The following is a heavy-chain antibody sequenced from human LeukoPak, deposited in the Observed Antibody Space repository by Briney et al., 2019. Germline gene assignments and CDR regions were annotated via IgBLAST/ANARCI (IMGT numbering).Heavy chain of an antibody. CDR2: IKQDGSER. Sequence: GGSLRLSCAASGFTFSSYWMSWVRQPPGKGLEWVANIKQDGSERYYVDSVKGRFTISRDNAKKSVYLQMNSLRGKDTAVYYCATDGGPFDDWGQGTLVTVSS. CDR3: ATDGGPFDD. CDR1: GFTFSSYW. V-gene: IGHV3-7*01. J-gene: IGHJ4*02. D-gene: IGHD3-3*01.